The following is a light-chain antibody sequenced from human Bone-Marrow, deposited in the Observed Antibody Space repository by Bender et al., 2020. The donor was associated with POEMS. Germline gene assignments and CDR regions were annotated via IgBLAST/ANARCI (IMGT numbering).Light chain of an antibody. CDR3: SSYTTSRTLL. J-gene: IGLJ2*01. CDR2: DVS. CDR1: RSDVGSYEY. Sequence: QSALTQPPSASGSPGQSVTISCTGTRSDVGSYEYVSWYQHHPGKAPKLMIYDVSDRPSGVSNRFSGSKSGNTASLTISGLQAEDEADYYCSSYTTSRTLLFGGGTKLTVL. V-gene: IGLV2-14*03.